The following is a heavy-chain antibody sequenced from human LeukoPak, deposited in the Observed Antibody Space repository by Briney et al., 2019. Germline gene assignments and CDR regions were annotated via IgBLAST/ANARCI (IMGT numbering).Heavy chain of an antibody. D-gene: IGHD3-22*01. V-gene: IGHV3-23*01. CDR3: AKDLDNSGYPKGYFDY. J-gene: IGHJ4*02. CDR2: ISGSGGST. CDR1: GFTFRSYA. Sequence: QPGGSLRLSCAASGFTFRSYAMSWVRQAPGKGLEWVSAISGSGGSTYYADSVKGRFTISRDNSKNTLYLQMNSLRAEDTAVYYCAKDLDNSGYPKGYFDYWGQGTLVTVSS.